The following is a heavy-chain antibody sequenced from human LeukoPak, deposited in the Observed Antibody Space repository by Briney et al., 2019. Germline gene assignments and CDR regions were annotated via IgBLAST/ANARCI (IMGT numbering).Heavy chain of an antibody. D-gene: IGHD3-10*01. CDR2: IKQDGSEK. CDR1: GFTFSSYW. Sequence: PGGSLRLSCAASGFTFSSYWMSWVRQAPGKGLEWVANIKQDGSEKYYVDSVKGRFTISRDNAKNTLYLQMNSLRAEDTAVYYCARGGLRWFGDPFDYWGQGTLSPSPQ. V-gene: IGHV3-7*01. CDR3: ARGGLRWFGDPFDY. J-gene: IGHJ4*02.